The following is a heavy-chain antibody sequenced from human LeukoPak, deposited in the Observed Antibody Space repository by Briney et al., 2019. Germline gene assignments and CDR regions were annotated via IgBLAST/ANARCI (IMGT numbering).Heavy chain of an antibody. CDR2: ISGSGGST. Sequence: GGSLRLSCAASGFTFSSYAMSWVRQAPGQGLEWVSAISGSGGSTYYADSVKGRFTISRDNTKNTLYLQMNSLRAEDTAVYYCARDYGRSWYFTDYWGQGTLVTVSS. V-gene: IGHV3-23*01. J-gene: IGHJ4*02. CDR3: ARDYGRSWYFTDY. CDR1: GFTFSSYA. D-gene: IGHD6-13*01.